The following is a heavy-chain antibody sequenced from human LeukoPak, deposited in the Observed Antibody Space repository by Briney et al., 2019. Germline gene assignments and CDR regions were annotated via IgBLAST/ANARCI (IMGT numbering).Heavy chain of an antibody. Sequence: SETLSLTCTVSGASVRRYYSSWIRQSPGKGLEWIGYSHYSGSANFNPSLKSRVSISVDTSKNQFSLNLRSLTAADTAVYYCAGGGYCSNASCHAPLFDWWGPGILVTVSS. V-gene: IGHV4-59*02. CDR3: AGGGYCSNASCHAPLFDW. J-gene: IGHJ4*02. CDR2: SHYSGSA. D-gene: IGHD2-2*01. CDR1: GASVRRYY.